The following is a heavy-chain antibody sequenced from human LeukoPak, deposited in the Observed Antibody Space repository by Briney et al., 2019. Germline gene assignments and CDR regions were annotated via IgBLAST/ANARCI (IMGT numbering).Heavy chain of an antibody. J-gene: IGHJ6*02. CDR3: ARDPPTYPPYYYYYGMDV. CDR2: ISSSGSTI. CDR1: GFTFSSYD. D-gene: IGHD2-2*01. Sequence: GGSLRLSCAASGFTFSSYDMNWVRQAPGKGLEWVSYISSSGSTIYYADSVKGRFTISRDNAKNSLYLQMNSLRAEDTAVYYCARDPPTYPPYYYYYGMDVWGQGTTVTVSS. V-gene: IGHV3-48*03.